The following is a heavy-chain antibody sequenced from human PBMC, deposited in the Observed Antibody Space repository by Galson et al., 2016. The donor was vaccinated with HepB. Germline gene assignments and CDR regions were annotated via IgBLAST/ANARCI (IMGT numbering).Heavy chain of an antibody. Sequence: TLSLTCAVSGGSISSGGFSWNWIRQPPGKGLQWIGYIYSSGSSYYNPSLKCRVTISADWSKNQFSLNLSSVTAADMAVYFCARVARSGSAWYIFTWGQGTLVTVSS. CDR2: IYSSGSS. CDR3: ARVARSGSAWYIFT. J-gene: IGHJ4*02. V-gene: IGHV4-30-2*02. D-gene: IGHD6-19*01. CDR1: GGSISSGGFS.